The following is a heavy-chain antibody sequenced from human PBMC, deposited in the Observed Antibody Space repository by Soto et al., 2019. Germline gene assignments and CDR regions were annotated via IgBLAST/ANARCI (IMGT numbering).Heavy chain of an antibody. V-gene: IGHV1-3*01. CDR2: INGGNGNT. J-gene: IGHJ4*02. CDR3: ARELQGLYYFDY. CDR1: EYTLTSYT. D-gene: IGHD4-4*01. Sequence: QVQVLQSGAAVKKPGASVKVSCKASEYTLTSYTMHWVRQAPGQRLEWMGWINGGNGNTKYSQKFQGRVTITRDTSASTAYMELSSLRSDDSSVYYCARELQGLYYFDYWGQGTLVTVSS.